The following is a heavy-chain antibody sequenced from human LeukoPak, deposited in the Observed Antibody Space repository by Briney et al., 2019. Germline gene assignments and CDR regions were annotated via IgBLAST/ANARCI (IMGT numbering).Heavy chain of an antibody. CDR2: INHSGST. J-gene: IGHJ4*02. D-gene: IGHD3-16*01. V-gene: IGHV4-34*01. CDR3: ARVYYDYVWGSSHPDYFDY. Sequence: SETLSLTCAVYGGSFSGYYWSWIRRPPGKGLEWIGEINHSGSTNYNPSLKSRVTISVDTSKNQFSLKLSSVTAADTAVYYCARVYYDYVWGSSHPDYFDYWGQGTLVTVSS. CDR1: GGSFSGYY.